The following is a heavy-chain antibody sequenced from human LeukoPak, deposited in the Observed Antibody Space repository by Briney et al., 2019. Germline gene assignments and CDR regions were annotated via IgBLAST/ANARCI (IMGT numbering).Heavy chain of an antibody. CDR1: GFTFNNYP. Sequence: GGSLRLSCAASGFTFNNYPMTWVRQPPGKGLEWVSGISDSGGVTYYADSVKGRFAVSRDNSKNTLYLQMSSLRAEDAAVYYCAKRSKLSCSSTSCPLDYWGQGTLVTVSS. J-gene: IGHJ4*02. CDR2: ISDSGGVT. V-gene: IGHV3-23*01. CDR3: AKRSKLSCSSTSCPLDY. D-gene: IGHD2-2*01.